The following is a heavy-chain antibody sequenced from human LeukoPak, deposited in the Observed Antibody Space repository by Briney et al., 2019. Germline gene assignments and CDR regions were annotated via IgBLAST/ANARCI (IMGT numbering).Heavy chain of an antibody. CDR2: ISWNSGSI. D-gene: IGHD1-1*01. Sequence: PGGSLRLSSAAPGFTFDEYAMHCGRAAPGKGVEWVSGISWNSGSIGYADSVKGRFTISRDNAKNSLYLQMNSLRAEDTALYYCAKGYSKDYDYWGQGTLVTVSS. CDR3: AKGYSKDYDY. V-gene: IGHV3-9*01. CDR1: GFTFDEYA. J-gene: IGHJ4*02.